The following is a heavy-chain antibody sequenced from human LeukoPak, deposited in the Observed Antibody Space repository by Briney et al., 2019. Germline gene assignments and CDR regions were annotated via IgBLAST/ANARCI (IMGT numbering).Heavy chain of an antibody. CDR3: ARLSGSYNFDY. Sequence: PGGSLRLSCAASGFTFSSYSMNWVRQAPGKGLEWVSSISSSSYIYYADSVKGRFTISRDNSKNTLYLQMNSLRAEDTAVYYCARLSGSYNFDYWAREPWSPSPQ. D-gene: IGHD1-26*01. CDR1: GFTFSSYS. V-gene: IGHV3-21*04. CDR2: ISSSSYI. J-gene: IGHJ4*02.